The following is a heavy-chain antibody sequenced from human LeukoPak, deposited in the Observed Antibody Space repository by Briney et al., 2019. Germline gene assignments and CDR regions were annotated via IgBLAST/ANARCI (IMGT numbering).Heavy chain of an antibody. D-gene: IGHD6-6*01. CDR3: AREVFSSSGRNFDY. Sequence: GRSLRLSCAASGFTFSSYAMHWVRQAPGKGLEWVAVISYDGSNKYYADSVKGRFTISRDNSKNTLYLQMNGLRAEDTAVYYCAREVFSSSGRNFDYWGQGTLVTVSS. CDR1: GFTFSSYA. CDR2: ISYDGSNK. V-gene: IGHV3-30-3*01. J-gene: IGHJ4*02.